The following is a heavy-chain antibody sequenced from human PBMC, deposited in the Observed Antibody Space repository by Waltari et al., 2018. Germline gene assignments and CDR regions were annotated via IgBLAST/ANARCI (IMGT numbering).Heavy chain of an antibody. J-gene: IGHJ3*02. D-gene: IGHD4-17*01. V-gene: IGHV3-30*02. Sequence: QVQLVGSGGGVVPPGGPLVLPFAASCIPFSHFAVIWVRPTPARGLEGLAFILFDGTTAYYADSVTGRFTISRDNYESRCYLQMNSLRPEDTGVYYCVKDGDYSLPTYDAFDIWGPGTMVSVSS. CDR1: CIPFSHFA. CDR2: ILFDGTTA. CDR3: VKDGDYSLPTYDAFDI.